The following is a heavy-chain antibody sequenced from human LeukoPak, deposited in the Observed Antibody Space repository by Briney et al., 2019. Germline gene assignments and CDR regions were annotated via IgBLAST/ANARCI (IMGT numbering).Heavy chain of an antibody. J-gene: IGHJ4*02. Sequence: GASVKVSCKASGYTFTGYYMHWVRQAPGQGLEWMGWIDPNSGGTNYAQKFQGRVTMTRDTSISTAYMELSGLRSDDTAVYYCARDRVLSRGSSALGYWGQGTLVTVSS. CDR1: GYTFTGYY. V-gene: IGHV1-2*02. CDR3: ARDRVLSRGSSALGY. CDR2: IDPNSGGT. D-gene: IGHD6-6*01.